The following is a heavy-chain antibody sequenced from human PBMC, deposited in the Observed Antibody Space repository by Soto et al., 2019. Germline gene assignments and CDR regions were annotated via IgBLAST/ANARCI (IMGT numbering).Heavy chain of an antibody. Sequence: GESLKISCKGSGYSFTSYWISWVRQMPGKGLEWMGRIDPSGSYTNYSPSFQGHVTISADKSISTAYLQWSSLKASDTAMYYCARHFRNDILTGYYYNWFDPWGQGTLVTVSS. CDR2: IDPSGSYT. J-gene: IGHJ5*02. CDR3: ARHFRNDILTGYYYNWFDP. CDR1: GYSFTSYW. D-gene: IGHD3-9*01. V-gene: IGHV5-10-1*01.